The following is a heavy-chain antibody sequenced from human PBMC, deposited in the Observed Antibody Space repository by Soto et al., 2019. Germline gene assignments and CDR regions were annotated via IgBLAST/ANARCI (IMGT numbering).Heavy chain of an antibody. J-gene: IGHJ4*02. V-gene: IGHV4-34*01. CDR1: GGSFSGYY. CDR2: INHSGST. CDR3: ARGPDYSNYSIDY. D-gene: IGHD4-4*01. Sequence: SSETLSLTCAVYGGSFSGYYWSWIRQPPGKGLEWIGEINHSGSTNYNPSLKSRVTISVDTSKNQFSLKLSSVTAADTAVYYCARGPDYSNYSIDYWGQGTLVTVSS.